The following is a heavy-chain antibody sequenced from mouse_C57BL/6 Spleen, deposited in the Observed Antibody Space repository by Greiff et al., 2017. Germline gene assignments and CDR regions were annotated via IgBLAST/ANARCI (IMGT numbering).Heavy chain of an antibody. V-gene: IGHV1-64*01. J-gene: IGHJ2*01. CDR1: GYTFTSYW. Sequence: QVQLQQPGAELVKPGASVKLSCKASGYTFTSYWMHWVKQRPGQGLEWIGMIHPNSGSTNYNEKFKSKATLTVDKSSSTAYMQLSSLTSEDSAVYYCARRGGYSVPGYWGQGTTLTVSS. CDR2: IHPNSGST. D-gene: IGHD2-3*01. CDR3: ARRGGYSVPGY.